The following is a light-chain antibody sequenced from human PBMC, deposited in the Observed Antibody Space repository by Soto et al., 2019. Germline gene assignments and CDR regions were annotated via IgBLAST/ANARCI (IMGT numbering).Light chain of an antibody. CDR1: QSVSSY. CDR3: QQRSNWPST. Sequence: EIVLTQSPATLSLSPGDRATLSSRASQSVSSYLAWYQHKPGQAPRLLIYDASNRAAGIPARFSGSGSGTDFTLTSTSLEPEDFGVYFCQQRSNWPSTCGGGTKVEIK. V-gene: IGKV3-11*01. J-gene: IGKJ4*01. CDR2: DAS.